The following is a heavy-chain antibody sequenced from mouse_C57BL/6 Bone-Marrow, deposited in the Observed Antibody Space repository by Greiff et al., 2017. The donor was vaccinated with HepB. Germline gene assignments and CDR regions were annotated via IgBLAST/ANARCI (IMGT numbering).Heavy chain of an antibody. Sequence: VQLKESGPSLVRPSQTLSLTCTVTGFSINSDCYWIWIRQFPGNKLEYIGYTFYSGITYYNPSLESRTYITRDTSKNQFSLKLSSVTTEDTATYDCARDLYLRYWYFDVWGTGTTVTVSS. CDR3: ARDLYLRYWYFDV. J-gene: IGHJ1*03. D-gene: IGHD1-1*01. CDR2: TFYSGIT. CDR1: GFSINSDCY. V-gene: IGHV3-3*01.